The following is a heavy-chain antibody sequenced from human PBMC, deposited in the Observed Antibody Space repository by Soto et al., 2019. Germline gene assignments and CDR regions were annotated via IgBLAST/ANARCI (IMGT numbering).Heavy chain of an antibody. J-gene: IGHJ4*02. D-gene: IGHD6-13*01. Sequence: SETLSLTCTVSRGSISSNYWTWIRQPPGKGLEWIGYVYNSGSTNYNPSLKSRVTISEDTSKSQFSLKVNSMTAADTAVYYCPRYRRGAVAGYTLDNWGQGILVTVSS. CDR1: RGSISSNY. CDR2: VYNSGST. V-gene: IGHV4-59*01. CDR3: PRYRRGAVAGYTLDN.